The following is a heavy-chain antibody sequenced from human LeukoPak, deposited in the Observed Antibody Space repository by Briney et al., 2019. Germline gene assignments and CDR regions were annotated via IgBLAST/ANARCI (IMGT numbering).Heavy chain of an antibody. CDR2: IYYSGST. CDR1: GGSIRSSSYY. Sequence: SETLSLTCTASGGSIRSSSYYWGWIRQSPGKGLELIGSIYYSGSTYYNASLKSRVTISVDTSKNQFYMKLSSVTAADTAVYYCARHRVVVVAATPMLRYSDYWGQGTLVTVSS. J-gene: IGHJ4*02. D-gene: IGHD2-15*01. V-gene: IGHV4-39*01. CDR3: ARHRVVVVAATPMLRYSDY.